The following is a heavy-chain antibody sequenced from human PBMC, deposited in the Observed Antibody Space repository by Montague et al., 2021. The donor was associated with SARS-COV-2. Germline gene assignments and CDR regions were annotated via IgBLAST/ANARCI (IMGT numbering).Heavy chain of an antibody. J-gene: IGHJ2*01. V-gene: IGHV6-1*01. CDR2: TCYRSKWYN. Sequence: CAISGDSVSRNNPAWNWIRQSPSRGLEWLGRTCYRSKWYNDYAVSVKSRVIINPDTSNNRISLQLNSVTPEDTAVYYCARAYCGGDCYFYWYFDLWGRGTLVTVSS. CDR3: ARAYCGGDCYFYWYFDL. D-gene: IGHD2-21*02. CDR1: GDSVSRNNPA.